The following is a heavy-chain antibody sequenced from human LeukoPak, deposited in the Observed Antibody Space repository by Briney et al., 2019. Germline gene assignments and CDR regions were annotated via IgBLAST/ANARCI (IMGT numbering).Heavy chain of an antibody. CDR2: IYTSGST. V-gene: IGHV4-4*09. D-gene: IGHD1-26*01. CDR3: ARHGHDWELQG. J-gene: IGHJ4*02. CDR1: SGSTSSYY. Sequence: SETMSLTSTVYSGSTSSYYCSWIRQLPGKVLEWIGYIYTSGSTNYNPSLKSRVTISVDTTKNHFSLKLSSVTAADTDVYYCARHGHDWELQGWGQGTLVTVSS.